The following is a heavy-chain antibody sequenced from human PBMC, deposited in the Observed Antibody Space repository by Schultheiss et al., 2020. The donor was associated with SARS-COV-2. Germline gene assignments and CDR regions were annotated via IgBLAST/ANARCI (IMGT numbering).Heavy chain of an antibody. CDR3: ARQPVRGVIRWFDP. V-gene: IGHV4-4*02. J-gene: IGHJ5*02. CDR1: GGSISSSNW. CDR2: IYHSGST. Sequence: SETLSLTCAVSGGSISSSNWWSWVRQPPGKGLEWIGEIYHSGSTNYNPSLKSRVTISVDTSKNQFSLKLSSVTAADTAVYYCARQPVRGVIRWFDPWGQGTLVTVSS. D-gene: IGHD3-10*01.